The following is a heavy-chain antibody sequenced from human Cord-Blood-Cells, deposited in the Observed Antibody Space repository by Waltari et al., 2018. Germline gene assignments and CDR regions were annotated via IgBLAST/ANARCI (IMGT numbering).Heavy chain of an antibody. CDR2: ISYDGSNK. CDR1: GFTFSSYA. D-gene: IGHD4-4*01. J-gene: IGHJ6*02. CDR3: AGRTTVPPYYYYYGMDV. Sequence: QVQLVESGGGVVQPGRSLRLSCAASGFTFSSYAMHWVRQAPGKGVGWVAVISYDGSNKYYADSVKGRFTSSRDNSKNTLYLQMNSLRAEDTAVYYCAGRTTVPPYYYYYGMDVWGQGP. V-gene: IGHV3-30-3*01.